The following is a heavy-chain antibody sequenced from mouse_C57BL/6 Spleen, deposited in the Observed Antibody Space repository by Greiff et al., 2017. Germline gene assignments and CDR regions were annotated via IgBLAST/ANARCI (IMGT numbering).Heavy chain of an antibody. CDR1: GYAFSDSW. CDR2: IYPGDGDT. Sequence: VQLQQSGPELVKPGASVKISCKASGYAFSDSWMNWVKQRPGKGLEWIGRIYPGDGDTNYNGKFQGQATLTADKSSSTAYMQLSSLTSEDSAVYFCARTTVVVRGYFDVWGTGTTVTVSS. J-gene: IGHJ1*03. CDR3: ARTTVVVRGYFDV. D-gene: IGHD1-1*01. V-gene: IGHV1-82*01.